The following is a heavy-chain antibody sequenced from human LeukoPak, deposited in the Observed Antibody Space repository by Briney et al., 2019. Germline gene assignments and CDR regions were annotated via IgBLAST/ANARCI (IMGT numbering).Heavy chain of an antibody. V-gene: IGHV4-59*08. CDR2: IYVTGT. D-gene: IGHD3-16*02. Sequence: PPETLSLTCTVSGGSIGTYYWSWIRQSPGKGLEWIGYIYVTGTRYNPYLQSRVTISVDRSRNQFFLKMGSVTAADTAVYYCARHIGGGIEDMDVWGKGTKVIVSS. J-gene: IGHJ6*03. CDR3: ARHIGGGIEDMDV. CDR1: GGSIGTYY.